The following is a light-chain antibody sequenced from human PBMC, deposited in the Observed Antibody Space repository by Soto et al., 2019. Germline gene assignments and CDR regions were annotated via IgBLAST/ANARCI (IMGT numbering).Light chain of an antibody. V-gene: IGLV2-11*01. CDR2: NVS. J-gene: IGLJ1*01. CDR3: CSYAGNSLYV. CDR1: SSDVGGYNY. Sequence: SVLTQPRSVSGSPGQSVTISCTGTSSDVGGYNYVSWYQQHPGKAPKLMIYNVSKRPSGVPDRFSGSKSGNTASLTISGLQAEDGADYYCCSYAGNSLYVFGIGTKLTVL.